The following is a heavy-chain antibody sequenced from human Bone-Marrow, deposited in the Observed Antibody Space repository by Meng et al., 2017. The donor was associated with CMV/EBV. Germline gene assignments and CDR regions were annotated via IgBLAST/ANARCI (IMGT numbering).Heavy chain of an antibody. CDR2: IPNDGSKK. D-gene: IGHD2-2*01. Sequence: GESLKISCATSGFTFSRYGLYWVRQAPGKGLEWVAFIPNDGSKKLYADFVKGRFTVSRDNSKNTLHLQMSSLRAGDTAVYYCAREGGYCSSTSCPNWFDPWGQGTRVTVSS. V-gene: IGHV3-30*02. J-gene: IGHJ5*02. CDR1: GFTFSRYG. CDR3: AREGGYCSSTSCPNWFDP.